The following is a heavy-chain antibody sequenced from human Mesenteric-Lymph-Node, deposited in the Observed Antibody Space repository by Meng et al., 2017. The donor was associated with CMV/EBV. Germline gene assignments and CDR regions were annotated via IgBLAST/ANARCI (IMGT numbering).Heavy chain of an antibody. CDR2: ISSNGGST. CDR3: ARGSTYFDY. Sequence: GESLKISCAASGFTFSSYAMHWVRQAPGKGLEYVSAISSNGGSTYYADSVKGRFTISRDNAKNSLYLQMNSLRAEDTAVYYCARGSTYFDYWGQGTLVTVSS. CDR1: GFTFSSYA. V-gene: IGHV3-64*02. J-gene: IGHJ4*02.